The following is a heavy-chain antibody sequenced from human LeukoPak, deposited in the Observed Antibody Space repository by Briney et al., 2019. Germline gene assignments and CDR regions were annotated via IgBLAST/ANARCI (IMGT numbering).Heavy chain of an antibody. J-gene: IGHJ4*02. CDR2: IYYTGST. CDR1: GGSIYSGGYY. Sequence: MASETLSLTCTVSGGSIYSGGYYWSWIRQHPGKGLEWIGYIYYTGSTYYNPSLKSRVAISVDTSKNQFSLILSSVTAADTAVYYCARNADGSGNLLPFYFDYWGPGTLVTVSS. CDR3: ARNADGSGNLLPFYFDY. V-gene: IGHV4-31*03. D-gene: IGHD3-10*01.